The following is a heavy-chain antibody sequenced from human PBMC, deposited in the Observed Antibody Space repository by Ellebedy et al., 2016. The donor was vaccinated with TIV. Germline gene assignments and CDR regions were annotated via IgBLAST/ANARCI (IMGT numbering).Heavy chain of an antibody. Sequence: SETLSLTCTVSGGSISNYYWGWIRQPPGKGLEWIGSFHYSGSTYYNPSLKSRVTISVDTSKNQFSLNLNSVTAADTAVFYCATYYYGSGIYYTHYFDSWGQGTLVTVSS. D-gene: IGHD3-10*01. CDR1: GGSISNYY. CDR3: ATYYYGSGIYYTHYFDS. CDR2: FHYSGST. J-gene: IGHJ4*02. V-gene: IGHV4-39*01.